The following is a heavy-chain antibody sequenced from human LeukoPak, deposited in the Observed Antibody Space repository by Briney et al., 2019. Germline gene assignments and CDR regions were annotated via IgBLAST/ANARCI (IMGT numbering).Heavy chain of an antibody. CDR1: GFTFSSYS. CDR3: AKDSLHYGAVAGPFDY. CDR2: ISGSGGST. D-gene: IGHD6-19*01. V-gene: IGHV3-23*01. Sequence: GGSLRLSCAASGFTFSSYSMNWVRKAPGKGLEWVSAISGSGGSTYYADSVKGRFTISRDNSKNTLYLQMNSLRAEDTAVYYCAKDSLHYGAVAGPFDYWGQGTLVTVSS. J-gene: IGHJ4*02.